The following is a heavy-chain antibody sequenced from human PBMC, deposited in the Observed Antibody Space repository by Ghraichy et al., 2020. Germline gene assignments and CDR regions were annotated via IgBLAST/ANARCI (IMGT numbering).Heavy chain of an antibody. V-gene: IGHV3-7*03. CDR1: GFTFSSYW. CDR2: IKQDGSGK. J-gene: IGHJ4*02. CDR3: ASYNDAWYAAS. Sequence: GGSLRLSCAASGFTFSSYWMTWVRQAPGKGLEWVANIKQDGSGKYYVDSVKGRFTISRDNAKNSLYLQMNSLRAEDTAVYYCASYNDAWYAASWGQGTLVTVSS. D-gene: IGHD6-13*01.